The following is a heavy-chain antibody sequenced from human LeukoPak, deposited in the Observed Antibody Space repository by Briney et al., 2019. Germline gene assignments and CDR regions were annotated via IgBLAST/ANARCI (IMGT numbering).Heavy chain of an antibody. D-gene: IGHD3-10*01. CDR1: GGSVSNASYY. Sequence: SSETLSLTCTVSGGSVSNASYYWSWIRQPPGKGLDWIGYVYYSGSTNYSPSPKSRVTVSVDTSKNHFSLKLTSVTAADTAVYYCARVRYGSGSYYFDNWGQGTLVTVSS. CDR2: VYYSGST. J-gene: IGHJ4*02. CDR3: ARVRYGSGSYYFDN. V-gene: IGHV4-61*01.